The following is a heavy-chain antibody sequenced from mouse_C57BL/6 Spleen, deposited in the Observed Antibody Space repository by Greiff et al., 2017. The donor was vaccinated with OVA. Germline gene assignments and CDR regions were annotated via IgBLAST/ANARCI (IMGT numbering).Heavy chain of an antibody. V-gene: IGHV5-17*01. CDR3: ARGYIYAMDY. Sequence: EVMLVESGGGLVKPGGSLKLSCAASGFTFSDYGMHWVRQAPEKGLEWVAYISSGSSTIYYADTVKGRFTISRDKAKNTLFLQMTSLRSEDTAMYYCARGYIYAMDYWGQGTSVTVSS. CDR2: ISSGSSTI. D-gene: IGHD2-2*01. CDR1: GFTFSDYG. J-gene: IGHJ4*01.